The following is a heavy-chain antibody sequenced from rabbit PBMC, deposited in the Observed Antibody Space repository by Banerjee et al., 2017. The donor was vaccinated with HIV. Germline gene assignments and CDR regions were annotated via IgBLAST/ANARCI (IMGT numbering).Heavy chain of an antibody. CDR3: ARWGGYYFNL. J-gene: IGHJ4*01. D-gene: IGHD3-1*01. CDR2: IYTGSSGST. CDR1: GFSYSGGYD. V-gene: IGHV1S40*01. Sequence: LVKPGASLTLTCKASGFSYSGGYDMCWVRQAQGKGLEWIACIYTGSSGSTYYASWAKGRFTVSKTSSTTVTLQMTSLTAADTATYFCARWGGYYFNLWGPGTLVTVS.